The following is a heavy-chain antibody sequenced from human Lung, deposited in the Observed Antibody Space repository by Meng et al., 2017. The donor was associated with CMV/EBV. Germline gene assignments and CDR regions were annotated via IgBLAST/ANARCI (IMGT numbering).Heavy chain of an antibody. CDR3: AKDRGDYSNFRFDP. D-gene: IGHD4-11*01. J-gene: IGHJ5*02. CDR2: ISGSGGRT. V-gene: IGHV3-23*01. Sequence: GGSLRLXCAASGFIFSDYGMSWVRHVPGKGLEWPSGISGSGGRTYYAESIKGRFTISRDNSKNTIYLQMDNLRAEDTAVYYCAKDRGDYSNFRFDPWGQGTXVTVSS. CDR1: GFIFSDYG.